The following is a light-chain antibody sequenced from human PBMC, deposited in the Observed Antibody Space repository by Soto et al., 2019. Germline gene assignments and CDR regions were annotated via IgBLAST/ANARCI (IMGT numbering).Light chain of an antibody. CDR1: QSVLYSSNNKNY. V-gene: IGKV4-1*01. CDR3: QQYYSTPLT. CDR2: WAS. Sequence: DIVMTQSPDSLAVSLGERATINCKSSQSVLYSSNNKNYLAWYQQKPGQPPKLLIYWASTRESGVPDRFSGSGSGTDFTLTISSLQAEDVVVYYCQQYYSTPLTFGQGTKVDIK. J-gene: IGKJ1*01.